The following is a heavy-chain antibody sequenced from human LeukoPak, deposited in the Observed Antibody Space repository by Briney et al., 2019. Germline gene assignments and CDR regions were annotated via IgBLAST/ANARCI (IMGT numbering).Heavy chain of an antibody. CDR2: ISWNSGSI. D-gene: IGHD6-13*01. V-gene: IGHV3-9*01. CDR1: GFTFDDYA. J-gene: IGHJ4*02. Sequence: PGRSLRLSCAASGFTFDDYAMHWVRQAPGKGLEWVSGISWNSGSIGYADSVKGRFTISRDNAKNSLYPQMNSLRAEDTALYYCAKGAAGTGYYFDYWGQGTLVTVSS. CDR3: AKGAAGTGYYFDY.